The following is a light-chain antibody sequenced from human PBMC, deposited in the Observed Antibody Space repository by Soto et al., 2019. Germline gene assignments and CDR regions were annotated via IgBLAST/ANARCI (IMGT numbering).Light chain of an antibody. CDR1: QDISNY. Sequence: DIQMTQSPSSLSASVGDRVTITCQATQDISNYLNWYQQKPGKAPKLLIYDASNLEIGVPSRFSGSGSETDFTFNISSLQPEDIATYYCQQYDNLLTFGGGTKVEIK. J-gene: IGKJ4*01. CDR3: QQYDNLLT. V-gene: IGKV1-33*01. CDR2: DAS.